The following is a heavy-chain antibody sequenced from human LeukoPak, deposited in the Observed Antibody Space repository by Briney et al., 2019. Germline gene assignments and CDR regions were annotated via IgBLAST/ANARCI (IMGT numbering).Heavy chain of an antibody. CDR1: EFTFSSYA. J-gene: IGHJ1*01. D-gene: IGHD2-21*02. V-gene: IGHV3-23*01. CDR2: ISGSGGST. CDR3: AKPTGEGLAYCGDNCIEYFQH. Sequence: AGGSLRLSCAASEFTFSSYAMSWVRQAPGKGLEWVSTISGSGGSTYYADSVKGRFTISKDDSKSTLYLQMNSLRAEDTAVYYCAKPTGEGLAYCGDNCIEYFQHWGQGTLVTVSA.